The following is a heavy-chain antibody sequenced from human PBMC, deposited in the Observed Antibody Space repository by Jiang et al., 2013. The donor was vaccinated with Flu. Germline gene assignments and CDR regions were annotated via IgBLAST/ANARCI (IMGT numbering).Heavy chain of an antibody. CDR3: ARQEKQLVLRGTPALNWFDP. CDR1: SFTSYW. D-gene: IGHD6-6*01. Sequence: SFTSYWIGWVRQMPGKGLEWMGIIYPGDSDTRYSPSFQGQVTISADKSISTAYLQWSSLKASDTAMYYCARQEKQLVLRGTPALNWFDPWGQGTLVTVSS. V-gene: IGHV5-51*01. CDR2: IYPGDSDT. J-gene: IGHJ5*02.